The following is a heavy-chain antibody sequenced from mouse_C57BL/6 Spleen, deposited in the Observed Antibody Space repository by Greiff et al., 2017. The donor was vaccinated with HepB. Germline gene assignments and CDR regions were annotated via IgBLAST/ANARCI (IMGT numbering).Heavy chain of an antibody. V-gene: IGHV1-22*01. Sequence: EVQLQQSGPELVKPGASVKMSCKASGYTFTDYNMHWVKQSHGKSLEWIGDINPNNGGTSNNQKLKGKAKLTVNNSSSTAYMVLRSLTSEDSAVYYCASTNWEGYFDVWGTGTTVTVSS. CDR1: GYTFTDYN. CDR3: ASTNWEGYFDV. J-gene: IGHJ1*03. CDR2: INPNNGGT. D-gene: IGHD4-1*01.